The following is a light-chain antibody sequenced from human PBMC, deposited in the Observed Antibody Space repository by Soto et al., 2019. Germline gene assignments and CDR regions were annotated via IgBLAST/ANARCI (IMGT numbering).Light chain of an antibody. CDR2: DAS. CDR1: QSISSW. V-gene: IGKV1-5*01. CDR3: QQYNSYWT. J-gene: IGKJ1*01. Sequence: DMQMTQSPSTLSASVGDRVTITCRASQSISSWLAWYQQKPGKAPKLLIYDASSLESGVPSRFSGSGSGTEFTLTISSLQPDDFETYYCQQYNSYWTFGQGTKVDIK.